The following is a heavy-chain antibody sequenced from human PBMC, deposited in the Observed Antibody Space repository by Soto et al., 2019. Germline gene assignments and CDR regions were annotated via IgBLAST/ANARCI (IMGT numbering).Heavy chain of an antibody. CDR1: GFTFSSYA. J-gene: IGHJ5*02. D-gene: IGHD6-19*01. V-gene: IGHV3-30-3*01. CDR2: ISYDGSKK. CDR3: AREGESTYSSGRAEGWFDP. Sequence: QVQLVESGGGVVQPGRSLRLSCAASGFTFSSYAMHWVRQAPGKGLEWVAVISYDGSKKYYADSVKGRFTISRDNSKNTLYLQMNSLRAEDTAVYYCAREGESTYSSGRAEGWFDPWGQGTLVTVSS.